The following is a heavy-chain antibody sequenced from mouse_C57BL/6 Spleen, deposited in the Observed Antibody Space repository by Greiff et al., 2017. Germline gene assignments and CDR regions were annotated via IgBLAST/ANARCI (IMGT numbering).Heavy chain of an antibody. CDR3: ARSDYYGSSLDY. D-gene: IGHD1-1*01. Sequence: QVQLKQSGAELVKPGASVKISCKASGYAFSSYWMNWVKQRPGKGLAWIGQIYPGDGATNYNGKFKGKATLTADKSASTAYMQLSSLTSEDSAVYCCARSDYYGSSLDYWGQGTTLTVSS. J-gene: IGHJ2*01. CDR1: GYAFSSYW. CDR2: IYPGDGAT. V-gene: IGHV1-80*01.